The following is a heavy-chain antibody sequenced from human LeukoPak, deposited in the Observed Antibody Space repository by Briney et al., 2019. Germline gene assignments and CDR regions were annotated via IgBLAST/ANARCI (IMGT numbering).Heavy chain of an antibody. CDR3: ARGSYDFWSGYKYNWFDP. J-gene: IGHJ5*02. V-gene: IGHV4-38-2*02. CDR1: GYSISSGYY. CDR2: IYHSGST. D-gene: IGHD3-3*01. Sequence: SETLSLTCTVSGYSISSGYYWGWIRQPPGKGLEWIGSIYHSGSTYYNPSLKSRVTISVDTSKNQFSLKLSSVTAADTAVYYCARGSYDFWSGYKYNWFDPWGQGTLVTVSS.